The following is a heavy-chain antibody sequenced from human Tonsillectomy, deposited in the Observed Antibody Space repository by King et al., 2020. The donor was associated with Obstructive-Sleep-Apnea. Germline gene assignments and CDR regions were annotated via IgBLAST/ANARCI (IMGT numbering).Heavy chain of an antibody. CDR1: GFTFSSYA. CDR3: ARDRYSSGWSGAPSSYYYYGMDV. J-gene: IGHJ6*02. V-gene: IGHV3-30*04. CDR2: ISYDGSNK. D-gene: IGHD6-19*01. Sequence: VQLVESGGGVVQPGRSLRLSCAASGFTFSSYAMHWVRQAPGKGLEWVAVISYDGSNKYYADSVKGRFTISRDNSKNTLYLQMNSLRAEDTAVYYCARDRYSSGWSGAPSSYYYYGMDVWGQGTTVTVSS.